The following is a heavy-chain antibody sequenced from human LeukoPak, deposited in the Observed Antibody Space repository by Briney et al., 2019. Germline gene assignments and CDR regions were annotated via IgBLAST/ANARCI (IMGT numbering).Heavy chain of an antibody. J-gene: IGHJ4*02. CDR1: GYTFTGYY. D-gene: IGHD7-27*01. CDR3: ARNPPRTGDFNS. CDR2: INPNSGGT. V-gene: IGHV1-2*04. Sequence: GASVKVSCKASGYTFTGYYMHWVRQAPGQGLEWMGWINPNSGGTNYAQKFQGWVTMTRDTSTNTAYMELSALTSEDTAVYYCARNPPRTGDFNSWGQGALVTVSS.